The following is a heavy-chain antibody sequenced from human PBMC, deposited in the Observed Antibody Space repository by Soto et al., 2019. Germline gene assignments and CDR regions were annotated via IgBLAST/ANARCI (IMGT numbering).Heavy chain of an antibody. Sequence: SGKVSCKASGGTFSSYTISWVRQAPGQGLEWMGRIIPILGIANYAQKFQGRVTITADKSTSTAYMELSSLRSEDTAVYYCAREDSEYGSGSYYNVDWFDPWGQGTLVTVSS. CDR3: AREDSEYGSGSYYNVDWFDP. CDR1: GGTFSSYT. CDR2: IIPILGIA. V-gene: IGHV1-69*02. D-gene: IGHD3-10*01. J-gene: IGHJ5*02.